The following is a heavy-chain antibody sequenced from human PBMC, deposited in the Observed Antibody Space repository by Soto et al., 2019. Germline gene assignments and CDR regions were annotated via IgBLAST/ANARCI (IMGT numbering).Heavy chain of an antibody. J-gene: IGHJ6*02. D-gene: IGHD2-15*01. CDR3: AHYTVAHPLKYGMDV. Sequence: SGPTLVNPTQTLTLTCSFSGFSLSTNGVGVGWVRQPPGKALEWVALIYWNDDKRYSPSLKSRLTITKDTSKNQVVLTMTNMDPVDTGTYYCAHYTVAHPLKYGMDVWGQGTTVTVSS. CDR1: GFSLSTNGVG. CDR2: IYWNDDK. V-gene: IGHV2-5*01.